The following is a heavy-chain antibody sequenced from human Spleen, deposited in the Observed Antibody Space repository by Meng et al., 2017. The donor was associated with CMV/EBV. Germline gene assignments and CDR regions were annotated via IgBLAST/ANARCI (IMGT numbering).Heavy chain of an antibody. Sequence: KASGYTFTGYYMHWVRQVPGQGLEWMGRINPNSGGTNYAQKFQGRVTMTRDTSISTAYMELSRLRSDDTAVYYCARATTVRPYNWFDPWGQGTLVTVSS. CDR1: GYTFTGYY. V-gene: IGHV1-2*06. CDR2: INPNSGGT. D-gene: IGHD4-17*01. CDR3: ARATTVRPYNWFDP. J-gene: IGHJ5*02.